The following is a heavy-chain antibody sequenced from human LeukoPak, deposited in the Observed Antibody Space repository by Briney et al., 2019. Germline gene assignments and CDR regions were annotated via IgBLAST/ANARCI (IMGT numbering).Heavy chain of an antibody. CDR1: GYSFNNYG. D-gene: IGHD1-26*01. V-gene: IGHV1-18*01. J-gene: IGHJ6*02. CDR3: ARATLVSGSYHYYYGMDV. Sequence: ASVKVSCKASGYSFNNYGISWVRQAPGQGLEWMGWISPYNDKTNYAEKVQGRVTMTTDASTTTVYMELRSLRSDDTAVYYCARATLVSGSYHYYYGMDVWGQGTTVTVSS. CDR2: ISPYNDKT.